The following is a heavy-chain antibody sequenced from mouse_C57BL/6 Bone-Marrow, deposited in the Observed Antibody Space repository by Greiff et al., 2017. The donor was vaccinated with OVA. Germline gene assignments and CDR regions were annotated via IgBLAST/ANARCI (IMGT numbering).Heavy chain of an antibody. D-gene: IGHD2-1*01. Sequence: VQLQQSGAELVKPGASVKMSCKASGYTFTSYWITWVKQRPGQGLEWIGDIYPGSGSTNYNEKFKSKATLTVDTSSSTAYMQLSSLTSEDSAVYYCARPGGNCYYAMDYWGQGTSVTVSS. V-gene: IGHV1-55*01. CDR2: IYPGSGST. J-gene: IGHJ4*01. CDR1: GYTFTSYW. CDR3: ARPGGNCYYAMDY.